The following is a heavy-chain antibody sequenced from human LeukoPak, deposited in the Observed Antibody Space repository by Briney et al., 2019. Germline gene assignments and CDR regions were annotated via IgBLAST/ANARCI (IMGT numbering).Heavy chain of an antibody. CDR1: GFTFSSYS. CDR2: ISSSSSTI. CDR3: ARAPESNYDFWSGYYKGHYFDY. V-gene: IGHV3-48*01. Sequence: PGGSLRLSCAASGFTFSSYSMNWVRQAPGKGLEWVSYISSSSSTIYYADSVKGRFTISRDNSKNTLYLQMNSLRAEDTAVYYCARAPESNYDFWSGYYKGHYFDYWGQGTLVTVSS. D-gene: IGHD3-3*01. J-gene: IGHJ4*02.